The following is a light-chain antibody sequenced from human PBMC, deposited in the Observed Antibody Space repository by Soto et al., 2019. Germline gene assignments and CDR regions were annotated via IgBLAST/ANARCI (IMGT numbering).Light chain of an antibody. V-gene: IGKV1-6*01. J-gene: IGKJ2*01. CDR3: LQDYNYPFT. Sequence: IQMTQSPSTLSASVGDRVIITCRASQSISDYLAWYQQKPGKAPQILVYGASTLQTGVASRFSGSGSATDFTLTISSLQPEDYEAYYCLQDYNYPFTFGQGTKVDIK. CDR1: QSISDY. CDR2: GAS.